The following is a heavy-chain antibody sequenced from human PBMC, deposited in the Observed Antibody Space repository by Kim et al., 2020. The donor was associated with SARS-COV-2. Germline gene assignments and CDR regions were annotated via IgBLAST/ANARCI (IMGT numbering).Heavy chain of an antibody. CDR2: SHTDGTT. D-gene: IGHD2-21*02. CDR3: RRGHWGDSPS. V-gene: IGHV3-53*01. Sequence: GGSLRLSCAAAGFTVSDHYLTWVRQAPGKGLEWISMSHTDGTTYYADSVMGRFTISRDTSKNTLYLQMNNLRAEDTAVYYCRRGHWGDSPSWGQGTRITISS. J-gene: IGHJ4*02. CDR1: GFTVSDHY.